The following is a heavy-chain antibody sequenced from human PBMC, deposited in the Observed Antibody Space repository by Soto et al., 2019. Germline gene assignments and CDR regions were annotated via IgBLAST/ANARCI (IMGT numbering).Heavy chain of an antibody. CDR2: LSAYNGNT. D-gene: IGHD1-26*01. Sequence: QVQLVQSGAEVKKPGASVKVSCKASGYTFTSYGISWVRQAPGQGLEWMGWLSAYNGNTNYAQKLQGRVTMTTDTSTSTAYREVRSLTSDDTAGYYCARASGSSYRFDPWGQGTLVTVSS. V-gene: IGHV1-18*01. J-gene: IGHJ5*02. CDR3: ARASGSSYRFDP. CDR1: GYTFTSYG.